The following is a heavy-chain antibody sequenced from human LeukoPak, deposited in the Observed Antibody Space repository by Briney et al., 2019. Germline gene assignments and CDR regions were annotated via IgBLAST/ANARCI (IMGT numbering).Heavy chain of an antibody. J-gene: IGHJ4*02. Sequence: PSETLSLTCTVSGGSISSGGYYWTWIRQHPGKGLEWIVYIYYSGSTYYNPSLKSRVTISIDTSKNQFSLKLSSVTAADTAVYYCVRGAHDYGDYEYYFDYWGQGTLVTVSS. D-gene: IGHD4-17*01. CDR1: GGSISSGGYY. V-gene: IGHV4-31*03. CDR2: IYYSGST. CDR3: VRGAHDYGDYEYYFDY.